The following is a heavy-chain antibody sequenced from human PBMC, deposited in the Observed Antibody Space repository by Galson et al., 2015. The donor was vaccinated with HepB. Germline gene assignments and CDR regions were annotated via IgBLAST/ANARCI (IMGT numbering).Heavy chain of an antibody. V-gene: IGHV5-51*01. CDR1: GYRFSDYW. CDR3: ARPVCKTTNCYWWDTFDT. D-gene: IGHD2-2*01. Sequence: SGAEVKKPGESLKISCKASGYRFSDYWNGWMRQMPGKGLEWKGIIYPAHYGTSYSSSFQGQVTISADKSIRTAYLPWGSLKASDTAIYYCARPVCKTTNCYWWDTFDTWGQGTMVTVSS. J-gene: IGHJ3*02. CDR2: IYPAHYGT.